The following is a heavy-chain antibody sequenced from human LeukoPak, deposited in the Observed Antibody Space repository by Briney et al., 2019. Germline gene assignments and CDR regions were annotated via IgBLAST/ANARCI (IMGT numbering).Heavy chain of an antibody. J-gene: IGHJ4*02. D-gene: IGHD6-25*01. V-gene: IGHV1-2*06. Sequence: ASVKVSCKASGYTFTAYYTHWVRQAPGQGLEWMGRINPNSGGTNYAQKFQGRVIMTRDTTSGTAYMELNSLRSDDTAVYYCARDPGSSGGYWGQGTLVTVSS. CDR1: GYTFTAYY. CDR2: INPNSGGT. CDR3: ARDPGSSGGY.